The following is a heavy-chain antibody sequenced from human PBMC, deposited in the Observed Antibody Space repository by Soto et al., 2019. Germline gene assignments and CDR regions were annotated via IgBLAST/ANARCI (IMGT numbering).Heavy chain of an antibody. CDR2: ISSGSNYI. D-gene: IGHD2-15*01. J-gene: IGHJ5*02. CDR3: ARDYGKLNP. CDR1: GFTFSTYT. Sequence: EVQLVESGGGLVKPGGSLRLSCAASGFTFSTYTMNWVRQTPGKGLEWVSSISSGSNYIYYADSLKGRFTISRDNAKNSLYLHMNSLRAEDTAVYYCARDYGKLNPWGQGTLVTVSS. V-gene: IGHV3-21*01.